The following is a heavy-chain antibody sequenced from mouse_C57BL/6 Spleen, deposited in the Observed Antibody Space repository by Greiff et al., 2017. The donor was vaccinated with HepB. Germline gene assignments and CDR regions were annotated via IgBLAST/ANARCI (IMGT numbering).Heavy chain of an antibody. V-gene: IGHV5-6-3*01. CDR2: INSNGGST. CDR1: GFTFSSYG. Sequence: EVQLVESGGGLVQPGGSLKLSCAASGFTFSSYGMSWVRQTPDKRLELVATINSNGGSTYYPDSVKGRFTISRDNAKNNLYLQMSSLKTADTAMYYCARMARTINWGQGTTLTVSS. CDR3: ARMARTIN. J-gene: IGHJ2*01.